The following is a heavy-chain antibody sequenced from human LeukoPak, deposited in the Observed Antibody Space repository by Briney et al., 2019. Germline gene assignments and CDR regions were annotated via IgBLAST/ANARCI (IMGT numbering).Heavy chain of an antibody. D-gene: IGHD3-22*01. CDR1: GGTFSSYA. Sequence: SVKVSCKASGGTFSSYAISWVRQAPAQGLEFMGGIIPIFGTANYAQKFQGRVTITADESTSTAYMELSSLRSENTAVYYCARDVYYYDSSGSAAYWGQGTLVTVSS. CDR2: IIPIFGTA. J-gene: IGHJ4*02. V-gene: IGHV1-69*13. CDR3: ARDVYYYDSSGSAAY.